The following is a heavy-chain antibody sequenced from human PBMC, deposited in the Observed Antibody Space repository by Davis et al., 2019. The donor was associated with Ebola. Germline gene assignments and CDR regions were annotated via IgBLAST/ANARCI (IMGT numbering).Heavy chain of an antibody. V-gene: IGHV4-59*08. CDR2: IYYSGST. J-gene: IGHJ6*02. Sequence: SETLSLTCTVSGGSISSYYWSWIRQPPGKGLEWIGYIYYSGSTSYNPSLKSRVTISVDTSKNQFSLKLSSVTAADTAVYYCARRQWELHYYAMDVWGQGTTVTVSS. CDR3: ARRQWELHYYAMDV. CDR1: GGSISSYY. D-gene: IGHD1-26*01.